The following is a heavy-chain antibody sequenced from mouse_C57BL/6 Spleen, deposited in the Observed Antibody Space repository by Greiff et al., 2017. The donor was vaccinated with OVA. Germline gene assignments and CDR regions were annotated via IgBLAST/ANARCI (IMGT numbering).Heavy chain of an antibody. V-gene: IGHV1-55*01. CDR2: IYPGSGST. CDR3: ARGGNYGNYGWFAY. CDR1: GYTFTSYW. D-gene: IGHD2-1*01. Sequence: QVQLQQSGAELVKPGASVKMSCKASGYTFTSYWITWVKQRPGQGLEWIGDIYPGSGSTNYNEKFKSKATLTVDTSSSTAYLQLSSLTSEDSAVYYCARGGNYGNYGWFAYWGQGTLVTVSA. J-gene: IGHJ3*01.